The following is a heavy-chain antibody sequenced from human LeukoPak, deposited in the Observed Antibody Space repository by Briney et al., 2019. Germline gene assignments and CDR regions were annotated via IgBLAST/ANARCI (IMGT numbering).Heavy chain of an antibody. CDR2: ISSSGSTI. D-gene: IGHD3-10*01. J-gene: IGHJ3*02. V-gene: IGHV3-48*03. CDR3: ARAYYSDTFDI. Sequence: PGGSLRLSCAASGFTFSSYEMNWVRQAPGKGLEWVSYISSSGSTIYYADSVKGRFTISRDNAKNPLYLQMNSLRAEDTAVYYCARAYYSDTFDIWGQGTMVTVSS. CDR1: GFTFSSYE.